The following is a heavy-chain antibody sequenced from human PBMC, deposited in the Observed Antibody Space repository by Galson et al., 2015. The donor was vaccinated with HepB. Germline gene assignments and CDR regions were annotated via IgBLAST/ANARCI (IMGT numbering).Heavy chain of an antibody. CDR1: GGSINIGRYY. CDR3: ARHETTFYYRGAFDV. D-gene: IGHD3-22*01. V-gene: IGHV4-39*01. CDR2: IYYSGST. Sequence: LSLTCTVSGGSINIGRYYWSWIRQPAGKGLEWIGSIYYSGSTSYNPSLKSRVTISVDTSKNQFSLKLTSVTAADTAVYFCARHETTFYYRGAFDVWGEGTMVTVSS. J-gene: IGHJ3*01.